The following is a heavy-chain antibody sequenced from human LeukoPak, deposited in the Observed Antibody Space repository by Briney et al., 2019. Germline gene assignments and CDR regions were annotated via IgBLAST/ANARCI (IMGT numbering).Heavy chain of an antibody. D-gene: IGHD3-10*01. J-gene: IGHJ4*02. Sequence: PSETLSLTCAVYGGSFSGYYWSWIRQPPEKGLEWIGEINHSGSTNYNPSLKSRVTISVDTSKNQFSLKLSSVTAADTAVYYCARAPGDEDYWGQGTLVTVSS. V-gene: IGHV4-34*01. CDR1: GGSFSGYY. CDR3: ARAPGDEDY. CDR2: INHSGST.